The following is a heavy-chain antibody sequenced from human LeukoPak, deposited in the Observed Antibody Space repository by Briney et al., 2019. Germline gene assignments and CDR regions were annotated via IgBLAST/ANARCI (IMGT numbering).Heavy chain of an antibody. Sequence: SETLSLTCTVSGDSISSSSYYWGWLRQPPGKGLEWIGNIYYSGSTYYNPSLKSRVTISVDTSKNQFSLKLSSVTAADTAVYYCARLDYNNYLDYWGQGTLVTVSS. CDR1: GDSISSSSYY. D-gene: IGHD5-12*01. V-gene: IGHV4-39*01. CDR2: IYYSGST. CDR3: ARLDYNNYLDY. J-gene: IGHJ4*02.